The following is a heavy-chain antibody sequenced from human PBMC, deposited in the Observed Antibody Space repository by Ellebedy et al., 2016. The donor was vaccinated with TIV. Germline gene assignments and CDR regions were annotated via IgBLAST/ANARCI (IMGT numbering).Heavy chain of an antibody. V-gene: IGHV4-39*01. J-gene: IGHJ4*02. CDR2: IYYSGST. CDR3: ARPLRSTVTTSIYFDY. D-gene: IGHD4-17*01. Sequence: SETLSLTXSVSGDSISSSSYFWGWIRQPPGKGLDWIGLIYYSGSTYYNPSLNSRVTISIDTSKNQFSLNLSSVTAANTAVYYCARPLRSTVTTSIYFDYWGQGTLVTVSS. CDR1: GDSISSSSYF.